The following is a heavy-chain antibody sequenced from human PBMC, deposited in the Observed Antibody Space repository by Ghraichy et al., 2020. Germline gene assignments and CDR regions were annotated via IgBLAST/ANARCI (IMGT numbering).Heavy chain of an antibody. CDR1: GASVGSRSFY. CDR3: ARQSSSSLIGYSYSFVGVDV. CDR2: IDYSGSA. V-gene: IGHV4-39*01. Sequence: SETLSLTCTVSGASVGSRSFYWDWIRQSPRRGLEWLGNIDYSGSAHYSPSLMSRLTISVEPAKNQFSLSLTSVSAADTAIDYGARQSSSSLIGYSYSFVGVDVWGQGAAVTGSS. J-gene: IGHJ6*02. D-gene: IGHD2-2*01.